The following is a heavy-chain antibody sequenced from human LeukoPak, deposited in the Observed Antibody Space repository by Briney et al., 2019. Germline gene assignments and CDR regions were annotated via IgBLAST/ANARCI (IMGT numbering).Heavy chain of an antibody. CDR3: ARLRPYGSGSYYPYAANRFDP. D-gene: IGHD3-10*01. CDR1: GYSFTSYW. J-gene: IGHJ5*02. Sequence: GESLKISCKGSGYSFTSYWIGWVRQMPGKGLEWMGIIYPGDSDTRYSPSFQGQVTISADKSISTAYLQWSSLKASDTATYYCARLRPYGSGSYYPYAANRFDPWGQGTLVTVSS. V-gene: IGHV5-51*01. CDR2: IYPGDSDT.